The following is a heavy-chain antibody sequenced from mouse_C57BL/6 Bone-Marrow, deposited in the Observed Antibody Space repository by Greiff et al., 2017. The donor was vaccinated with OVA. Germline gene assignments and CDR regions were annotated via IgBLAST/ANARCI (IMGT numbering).Heavy chain of an antibody. CDR1: GFNIKDDY. V-gene: IGHV14-4*01. CDR3: TTRPSGFAY. Sequence: VHVKQSGAELVRPGASVKLSCTASGFNIKDDYMHWVKQRPEQGLEWVGWIDPENGDTEYASKFQGKSTITADTSSNTAYLQLSSLTSEDTAVYYCTTRPSGFAYWGQGTLVTVSA. CDR2: IDPENGDT. D-gene: IGHD3-1*01. J-gene: IGHJ3*01.